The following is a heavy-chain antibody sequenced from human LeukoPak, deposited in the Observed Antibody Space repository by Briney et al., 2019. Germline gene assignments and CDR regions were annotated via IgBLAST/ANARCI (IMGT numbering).Heavy chain of an antibody. D-gene: IGHD3-22*01. CDR1: GFTFSSYG. V-gene: IGHV3-30*18. CDR2: ISYDGSNK. Sequence: PGGPLRLSCAASGFTFSSYGMHWVRQAPGKGLEWVAVISYDGSNKYYADSVKGRFTISRDNSKNTLYLQMNSLRAEDTAVYYCAKGLSITMIVDADYWGQGTLVTVSS. CDR3: AKGLSITMIVDADY. J-gene: IGHJ4*02.